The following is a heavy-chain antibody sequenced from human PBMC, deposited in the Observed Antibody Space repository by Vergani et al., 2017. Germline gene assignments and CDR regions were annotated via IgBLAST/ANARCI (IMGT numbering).Heavy chain of an antibody. CDR3: ARASIAAAGTYYYYGMDV. CDR2: ISSSSSTI. CDR1: GFTFSSYS. V-gene: IGHV3-48*01. Sequence: EVQLVESGGGLVQPGGSLRLSCAASGFTFSSYSMNWVRQAPGKGLEGVSYISSSSSTIYYADSVKGRFTISRDNAKNSLYLQMNSLRAEDTAVYYCARASIAAAGTYYYYGMDVWGQGTTVTVSS. J-gene: IGHJ6*02. D-gene: IGHD6-13*01.